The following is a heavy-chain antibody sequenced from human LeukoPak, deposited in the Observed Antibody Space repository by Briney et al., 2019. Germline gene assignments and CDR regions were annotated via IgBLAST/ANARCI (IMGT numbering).Heavy chain of an antibody. V-gene: IGHV3-30*09. Sequence: GGSLRLSCVASGFTFTGHSMHWVRQAPGKGLEWVAVVAHDEKTIFYADSLKGRFAVSRDNSKNTVYLQMNSLRDEDTAVYYCAREKQSGGTPFDYWGQGSLVTVSS. CDR2: VAHDEKTI. J-gene: IGHJ4*02. D-gene: IGHD1-26*01. CDR1: GFTFTGHS. CDR3: AREKQSGGTPFDY.